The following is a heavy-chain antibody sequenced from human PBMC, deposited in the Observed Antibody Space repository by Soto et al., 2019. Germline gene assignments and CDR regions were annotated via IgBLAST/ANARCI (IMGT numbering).Heavy chain of an antibody. CDR1: GGTFSTYA. Sequence: QVQLVQSGAEVKKPGSSVKVSCKASGGTFSTYAITWVRQAPGQGLEWLGGIIPIFGTTDYARKFQGRVTITAAESTSTVFIELSSLTSEDTAVYYCARGVGAYSFDYWGQGTLVTVSS. J-gene: IGHJ4*02. CDR3: ARGVGAYSFDY. D-gene: IGHD1-26*01. CDR2: IIPIFGTT. V-gene: IGHV1-69*01.